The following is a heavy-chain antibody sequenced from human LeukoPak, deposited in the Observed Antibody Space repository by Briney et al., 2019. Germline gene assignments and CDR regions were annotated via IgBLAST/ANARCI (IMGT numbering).Heavy chain of an antibody. Sequence: ASVKVSCKVSGYTLTELSMHWVRQAPGKGLEWMGGFDPEDGETIYAQKFQGRVTMTEDTSTDTAYMELSSLRSEDTAVYYCATCPSAYYGSAQDAFDIWGQGTMVTVSS. CDR2: FDPEDGET. V-gene: IGHV1-24*01. D-gene: IGHD3-10*01. J-gene: IGHJ3*02. CDR3: ATCPSAYYGSAQDAFDI. CDR1: GYTLTELS.